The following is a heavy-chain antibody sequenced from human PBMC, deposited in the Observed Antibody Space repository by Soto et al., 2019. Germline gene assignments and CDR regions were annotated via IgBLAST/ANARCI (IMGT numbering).Heavy chain of an antibody. D-gene: IGHD2-15*01. V-gene: IGHV3-23*01. J-gene: IGHJ4*02. Sequence: GGSLRLSCGASGFTFSSYAMSWVRQAPGKGLEWVSAISGSGGSTYYADSVKGRFTISRDNSKNTLYLQMNSLRAEDTAVYYCARGTYGGSSYFDYWGQGTLVTVSS. CDR3: ARGTYGGSSYFDY. CDR2: ISGSGGST. CDR1: GFTFSSYA.